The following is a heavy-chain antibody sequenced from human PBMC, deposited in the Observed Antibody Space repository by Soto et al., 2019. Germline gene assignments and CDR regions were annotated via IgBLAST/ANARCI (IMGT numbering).Heavy chain of an antibody. V-gene: IGHV3-33*01. CDR2: IWYDGSNK. CDR1: GFTFSSYG. Sequence: QVQLVESGGGVVQPGRYLRLSCAASGFTFSSYGMHWVRQAPGKGLEWVAVIWYDGSNKYYADSVKGRFTISRDNSNNTLYLQMDSLRAEDTAVYYCGGTYDILGGGYYYYYGMEVWGQGTTVTVSS. J-gene: IGHJ6*02. D-gene: IGHD3-9*01. CDR3: GGTYDILGGGYYYYYGMEV.